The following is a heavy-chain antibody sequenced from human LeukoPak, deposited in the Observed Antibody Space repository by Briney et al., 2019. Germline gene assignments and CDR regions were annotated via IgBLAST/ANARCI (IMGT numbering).Heavy chain of an antibody. CDR2: IIPIFGTA. J-gene: IGHJ4*02. Sequence: SVKVSCKASGGTFSSYAISWVRQAPGQGLEWMGGIIPIFGTANYAQKFQGRVTITTDGSTSTAYMELSSLRSEDTAVYYCARAGYYDSSGYSLGYWGQGTLVTVSS. D-gene: IGHD3-22*01. CDR3: ARAGYYDSSGYSLGY. CDR1: GGTFSSYA. V-gene: IGHV1-69*05.